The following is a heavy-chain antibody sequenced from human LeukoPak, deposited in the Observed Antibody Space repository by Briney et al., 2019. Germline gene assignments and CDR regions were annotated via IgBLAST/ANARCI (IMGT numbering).Heavy chain of an antibody. Sequence: GGSLRLSCAASGFTFSSYGMHWVRQAPGKWLEWVAFIRYDGSNKYYADSVKGRFTISRDNSKNTLYLQMNSPRAEDTAVYYCAKDLWGDTAMVLNYWGQGTLVTVSS. J-gene: IGHJ4*02. D-gene: IGHD5-18*01. CDR2: IRYDGSNK. V-gene: IGHV3-30*02. CDR1: GFTFSSYG. CDR3: AKDLWGDTAMVLNY.